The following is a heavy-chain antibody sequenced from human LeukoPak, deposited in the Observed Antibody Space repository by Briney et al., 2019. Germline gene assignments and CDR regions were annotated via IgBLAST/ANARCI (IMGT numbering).Heavy chain of an antibody. CDR3: ARTFVSGDGYKVGYFDY. V-gene: IGHV3-53*01. Sequence: GGFLRLSCAASGLTVSSNYMSWVRQAPGEGLGWVSLIYSGGSTYYADSVKGRFTISRDNSKNTLYLQMNSLSAEDTAVYYCARTFVSGDGYKVGYFDYWGQGTLVTVSS. J-gene: IGHJ4*02. CDR2: IYSGGST. D-gene: IGHD5-24*01. CDR1: GLTVSSNY.